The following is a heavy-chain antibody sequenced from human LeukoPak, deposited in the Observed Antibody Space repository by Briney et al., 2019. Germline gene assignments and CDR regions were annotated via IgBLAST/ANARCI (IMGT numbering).Heavy chain of an antibody. V-gene: IGHV1-2*02. Sequence: ASVKVSCKPSVYTFTGYYMHWVRQAPGQGLEWMGWINPNSGGTNYAQKFQGRVTMTRDKPIRTAYMELSRLTSDDTAVYYCARNIWFGESADAFDIWGQGTMVTVSS. CDR1: VYTFTGYY. CDR2: INPNSGGT. D-gene: IGHD3-10*01. J-gene: IGHJ3*02. CDR3: ARNIWFGESADAFDI.